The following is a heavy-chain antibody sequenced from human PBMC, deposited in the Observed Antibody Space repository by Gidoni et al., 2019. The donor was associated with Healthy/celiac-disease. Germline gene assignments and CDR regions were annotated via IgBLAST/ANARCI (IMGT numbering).Heavy chain of an antibody. Sequence: VQLVQSGAEVKKPGSSVKVSCKASGGPFSRYAITWVRQAPGQGLEWMGGLIPIFGTATYAQKFQGRVTITADESTSTAYMELSSLRSEDTAVYYCARDQAYCGGDCYSGYGMDVWGQGTTVTVSS. J-gene: IGHJ6*02. CDR1: GGPFSRYA. CDR2: LIPIFGTA. CDR3: ARDQAYCGGDCYSGYGMDV. V-gene: IGHV1-69*01. D-gene: IGHD2-21*02.